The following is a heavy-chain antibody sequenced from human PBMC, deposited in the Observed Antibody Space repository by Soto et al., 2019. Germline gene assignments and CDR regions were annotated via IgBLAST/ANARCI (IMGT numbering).Heavy chain of an antibody. CDR3: ARDSMVRGFITSETYYYYYYGMDV. J-gene: IGHJ6*02. V-gene: IGHV1-18*01. CDR1: GYTFTSYV. Sequence: QVQLVQSGAEVKKPGASVKVSCKASGYTFTSYVISWVRQAPGQGLEWMGWISAYNGNTNYAQKLQGRVTMTTDTSTSTAYMELRSLRSDDTAVYSCARDSMVRGFITSETYYYYYYGMDVWGQGTTVTVSS. D-gene: IGHD3-10*01. CDR2: ISAYNGNT.